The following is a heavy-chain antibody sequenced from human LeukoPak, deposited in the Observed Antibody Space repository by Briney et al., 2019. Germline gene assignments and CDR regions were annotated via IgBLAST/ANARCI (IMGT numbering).Heavy chain of an antibody. CDR1: GSSISSYY. CDR2: IYYSGST. J-gene: IGHJ4*02. Sequence: SETLSLTCTVSGSSISSYYWSWIRQPPGKGLEWIGYIYYSGSTNYNPSLKSRVTISVDTSKNQFSLKLSSVTAADTAVYYCARLGYSYGYNYFDYWGQGTLVTVSS. CDR3: ARLGYSYGYNYFDY. V-gene: IGHV4-59*08. D-gene: IGHD5-18*01.